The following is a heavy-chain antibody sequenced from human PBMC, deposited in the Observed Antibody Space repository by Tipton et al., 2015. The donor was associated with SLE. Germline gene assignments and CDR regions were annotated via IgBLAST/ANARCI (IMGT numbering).Heavy chain of an antibody. CDR3: ARHPQGAQVGATYFDY. J-gene: IGHJ4*02. Sequence: LRLSCTVSGGSISSSYWSWIRQPAGKGLEWIGRIYTSGSTNNNPSLKSRVTMSVDTPKNQFSLKLSSVTAADTAVCYCARHPQGAQVGATYFDYWGQGTLVTVSS. V-gene: IGHV4-4*07. CDR1: GGSISSSY. CDR2: IYTSGST. D-gene: IGHD1-26*01.